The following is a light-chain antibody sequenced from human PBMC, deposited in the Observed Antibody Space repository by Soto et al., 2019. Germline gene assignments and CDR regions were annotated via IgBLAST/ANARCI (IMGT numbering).Light chain of an antibody. CDR1: QSLRHSDGNTY. J-gene: IGKJ2*01. V-gene: IGKV2-24*01. CDR3: MQGTQFPPYT. CDR2: KIS. Sequence: DIVMTQTPLSSPVTLGQPASISCRSSQSLRHSDGNTYLSWLQQRPGQPPRLLIYKISNRLSGVPDRFSGSGAGKDFTLKISRVEAEDVGVYYCMQGTQFPPYTFGQGTKLEIE.